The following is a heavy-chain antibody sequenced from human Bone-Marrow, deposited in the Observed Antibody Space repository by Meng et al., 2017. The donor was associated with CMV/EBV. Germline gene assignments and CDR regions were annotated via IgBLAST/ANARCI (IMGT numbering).Heavy chain of an antibody. CDR3: AREYQLQQGGYDALDI. J-gene: IGHJ3*02. Sequence: ASVKVSCKASGYTFTGYYMHWVRQAPGQGLEWMGWINPNSGGTNYAQKFQGRVTMTRDTSISTAYMELSRLRSDDTAVYYCAREYQLQQGGYDALDIWGQGTMVTVSS. CDR1: GYTFTGYY. D-gene: IGHD2-2*01. V-gene: IGHV1-2*02. CDR2: INPNSGGT.